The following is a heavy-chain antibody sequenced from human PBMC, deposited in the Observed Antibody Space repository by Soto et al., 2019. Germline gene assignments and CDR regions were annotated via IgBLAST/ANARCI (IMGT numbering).Heavy chain of an antibody. CDR3: ARGPPDIVVVPAALYYFDY. CDR1: GFTLSSYW. V-gene: IGHV3-7*01. Sequence: GGSLRLSCAASGFTLSSYWMSWGRQALGKGLEWVANIKQDGSEKYYVDSVKGRFTISRDNAKKSLYLQMNSLRAEDTAVYYCARGPPDIVVVPAALYYFDYWGQGTLVTVST. CDR2: IKQDGSEK. D-gene: IGHD2-2*01. J-gene: IGHJ4*02.